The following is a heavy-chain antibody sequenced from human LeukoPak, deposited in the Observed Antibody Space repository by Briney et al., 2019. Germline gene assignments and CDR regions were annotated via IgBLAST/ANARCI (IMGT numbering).Heavy chain of an antibody. CDR1: GFTFSSYG. D-gene: IGHD3-10*01. CDR3: AKDPPTRGITMVRGVPDY. V-gene: IGHV3-30*02. Sequence: GGSLRLSCAASGFTFSSYGMHWVRQAPGKGLEWVAFIRYDGSNKYYADSVKGRFTISRDNSKNTLCLQMNSLRAEDTAVYYCAKDPPTRGITMVRGVPDYWGQGTLVTVSS. CDR2: IRYDGSNK. J-gene: IGHJ4*02.